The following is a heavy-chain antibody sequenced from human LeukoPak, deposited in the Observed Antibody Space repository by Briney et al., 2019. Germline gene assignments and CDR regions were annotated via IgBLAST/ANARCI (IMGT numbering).Heavy chain of an antibody. J-gene: IGHJ6*03. V-gene: IGHV3-53*01. CDR3: ARNVGYSSGWHFYYYYYMDV. Sequence: GGSLRLSCAASGFTVSSNYMSWVRQAPGRGLEWVSVIYSGGSTYYADSVKGRFTISRDNSKNTLYLQMNSLRAEDTAVYYCARNVGYSSGWHFYYYYYMDVWGKGTTVTISS. CDR2: IYSGGST. D-gene: IGHD6-19*01. CDR1: GFTVSSNY.